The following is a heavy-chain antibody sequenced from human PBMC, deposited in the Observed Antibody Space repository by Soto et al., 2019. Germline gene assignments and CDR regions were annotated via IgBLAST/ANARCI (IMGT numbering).Heavy chain of an antibody. CDR3: ARSPGYYYYYAMDV. V-gene: IGHV4-30-2*01. J-gene: IGHJ6*02. CDR2: ILHTGGT. CDR1: GGSISGGGFS. Sequence: SETLSLTCAVSGGSISGGGFSWSWIRQPPGKGLEWIGYILHTGGTQYNPSLKSRVTISIDTSKSQFSLALISVTAADTAVYYCARSPGYYYYYAMDVWGQGTTVTVSS.